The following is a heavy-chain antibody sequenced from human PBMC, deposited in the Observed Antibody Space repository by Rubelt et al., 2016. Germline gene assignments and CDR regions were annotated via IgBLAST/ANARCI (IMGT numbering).Heavy chain of an antibody. CDR3: ARGYCSSANCLFNWFDP. CDR2: IRTYNGNT. V-gene: IGHV1-18*01. CDR1: GYTFTTYG. Sequence: QVQLVQSGAEVKKPGASVKVSCKASGYTFTTYGISWVRQAPGQGLEWMGWIRTYNGNTNYAQKLQGRVTMTTDTSTSTAYMELRSLGSDDTAMYFCARGYCSSANCLFNWFDPWGRGTLVTVSS. D-gene: IGHD2-2*01. J-gene: IGHJ5*02.